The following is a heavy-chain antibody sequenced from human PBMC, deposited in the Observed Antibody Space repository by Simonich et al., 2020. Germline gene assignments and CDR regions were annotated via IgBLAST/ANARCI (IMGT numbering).Heavy chain of an antibody. D-gene: IGHD1-26*01. Sequence: QVQLQQWGAGLLKPSETLSLTCAVYGGSFSGYYWSWIRQPPGKGLEWIGEINHSGSTNYNPPLKSRVTISVDTSKNQFSLKLSSVTAAYTAVYYCARGLIGGSYYYWGQGTLVTVSS. CDR3: ARGLIGGSYYY. CDR2: INHSGST. J-gene: IGHJ4*02. V-gene: IGHV4-34*01. CDR1: GGSFSGYY.